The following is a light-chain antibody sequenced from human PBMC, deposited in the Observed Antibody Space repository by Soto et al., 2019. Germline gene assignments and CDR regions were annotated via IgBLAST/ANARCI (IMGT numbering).Light chain of an antibody. V-gene: IGKV1-39*01. J-gene: IGKJ1*01. CDR2: TAA. CDR1: QSISSN. Sequence: DIVMTQSPSSLSASVGDRVTITCRASQSISSNLNWYQQKPGKAPKLLIYTAASLQSGVPSRFSGSGSGTDFTLTIASLQLEDFATYYCQQSNSLPPTFGQGTKVEIK. CDR3: QQSNSLPPT.